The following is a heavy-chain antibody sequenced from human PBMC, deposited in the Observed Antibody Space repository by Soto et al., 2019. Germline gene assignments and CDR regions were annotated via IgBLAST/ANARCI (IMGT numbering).Heavy chain of an antibody. CDR3: ARPQSRYGSGSYYYYGMDV. Sequence: ESLKISCKGSGYSFTSYWISWVRRMPGKGLEWMGRIDPSDSYTNYSPSFQGHVTISADKSISTAYLQWSSLKASDTAMYYCARPQSRYGSGSYYYYGMDVWGQGTTVTVSS. D-gene: IGHD3-10*01. CDR2: IDPSDSYT. V-gene: IGHV5-10-1*01. J-gene: IGHJ6*02. CDR1: GYSFTSYW.